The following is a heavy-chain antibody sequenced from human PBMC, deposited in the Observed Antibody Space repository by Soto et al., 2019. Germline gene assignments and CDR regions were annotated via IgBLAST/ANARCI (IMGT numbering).Heavy chain of an antibody. Sequence: SETLSLTCTISGGSVNNYYWSWIRQPPGKGLEWIGYIHYSGKSDYNPSLSSRVTMSLDTSKNQFSLNLSSVTAADTAIYYCVKGGDVGGAPRPHYYFVVVWGKGTTVTVSS. CDR2: IHYSGKS. CDR1: GGSVNNYY. J-gene: IGHJ6*03. D-gene: IGHD6-6*01. CDR3: VKGGDVGGAPRPHYYFVVV. V-gene: IGHV4-59*08.